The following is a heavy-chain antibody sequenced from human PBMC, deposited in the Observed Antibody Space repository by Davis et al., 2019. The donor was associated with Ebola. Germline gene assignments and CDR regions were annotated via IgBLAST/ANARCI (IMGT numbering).Heavy chain of an antibody. CDR3: ARGDIVVVPAAIHYYYYYMDV. D-gene: IGHD2-2*01. CDR1: GGTFSSYA. CDR2: IIPIFGTA. Sequence: SVKVSCKASGGTFSSYAISWVRQAPGQGLEWMGGIIPIFGTANYAQKFQGRVTITADESTSTAYMELSSLRSGDTAVYYCARGDIVVVPAAIHYYYYYMDVWGKGTTVTVSS. J-gene: IGHJ6*03. V-gene: IGHV1-69*13.